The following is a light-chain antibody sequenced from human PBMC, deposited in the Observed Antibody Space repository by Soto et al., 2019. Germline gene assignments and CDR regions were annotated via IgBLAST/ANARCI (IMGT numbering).Light chain of an antibody. CDR1: QSISSS. V-gene: IGKV1-39*01. Sequence: DIQMTQSPSSLSASVGDRVTIACRASQSISSSLNWYQQKPGKAPKVLIYAASSLQSGVPSRFSGSGSGTDFALTISSLQPEDVATYYCQKYNSAPLTFGGGTKWIS. CDR3: QKYNSAPLT. CDR2: AAS. J-gene: IGKJ4*01.